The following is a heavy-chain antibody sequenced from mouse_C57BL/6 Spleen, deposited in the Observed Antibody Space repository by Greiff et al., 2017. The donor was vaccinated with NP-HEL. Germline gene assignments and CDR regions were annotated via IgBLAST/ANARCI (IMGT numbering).Heavy chain of an antibody. CDR2: INPNYGTT. V-gene: IGHV1-39*01. Sequence: EVQLQESGPELVKPGASVKISCKASGYSFTDYNMNWVKQSHGKSLEWIGVINPNYGTTSYNQKFKGKATLTVDQSSSTAYMQLNSLTSEDSAVYYCARESSSYGDYAMDYWGQGTSVTVSS. CDR3: ARESSSYGDYAMDY. J-gene: IGHJ4*01. CDR1: GYSFTDYN. D-gene: IGHD1-1*01.